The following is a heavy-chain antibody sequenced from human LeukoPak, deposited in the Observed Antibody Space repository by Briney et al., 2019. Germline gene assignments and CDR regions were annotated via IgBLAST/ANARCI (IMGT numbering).Heavy chain of an antibody. D-gene: IGHD5-18*01. CDR3: ARDRIQLWLPNHFDY. CDR2: INATSGGT. Sequence: ASVKVSCKAAGYTFTDYYIHWVRQAHGQGLEWVGWINATSGGTTYAQRFQGRVTVTRDTSISTAYMELTRLRSDDTAVYYCARDRIQLWLPNHFDYWGQGTVVTVSS. CDR1: GYTFTDYY. V-gene: IGHV1-2*02. J-gene: IGHJ4*02.